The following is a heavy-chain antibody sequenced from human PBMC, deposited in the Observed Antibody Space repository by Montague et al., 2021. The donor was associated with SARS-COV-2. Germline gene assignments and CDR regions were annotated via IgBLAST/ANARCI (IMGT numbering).Heavy chain of an antibody. D-gene: IGHD6-13*01. CDR3: ARGRYSSSWYGRKNWFDP. CDR1: GGSFSGYY. Sequence: SETLSLTCAVYGGSFSGYYWSWIRQPPGKGLEWIGEINHSGSTNYNTSLKSRVTISVDTSKNQFSLKLSSVTAADTAVYYCARGRYSSSWYGRKNWFDPWGQGTLVTVSS. CDR2: INHSGST. J-gene: IGHJ5*02. V-gene: IGHV4-34*01.